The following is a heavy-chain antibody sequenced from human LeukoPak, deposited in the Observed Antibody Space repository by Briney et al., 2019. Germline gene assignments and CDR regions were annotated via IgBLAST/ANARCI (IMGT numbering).Heavy chain of an antibody. J-gene: IGHJ4*02. Sequence: GSLRLSCAASGFTFSSYWMSWVRQAPGKGLEWVANIKQDGSEKYYVDSVKGRFTISKDNAKNSLYLQMNSLRAEDTAVYYCARDLAVAGTGSDYWGQGTLVTVSS. CDR1: GFTFSSYW. V-gene: IGHV3-7*03. CDR2: IKQDGSEK. CDR3: ARDLAVAGTGSDY. D-gene: IGHD6-19*01.